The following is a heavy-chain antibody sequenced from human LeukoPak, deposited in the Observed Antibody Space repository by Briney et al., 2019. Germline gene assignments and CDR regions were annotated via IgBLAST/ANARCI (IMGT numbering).Heavy chain of an antibody. V-gene: IGHV4-59*01. CDR1: GGSISSYY. D-gene: IGHD4-17*01. CDR3: ARHDYGATRDY. CDR2: IHYSGRT. J-gene: IGHJ4*02. Sequence: SETLSLTCTVSGGSISSYYWSWIRQPPGKGLEWIGHIHYSGRTNYNPSLKSRVTISVITSKNQFSLKLSSVTTADTAVYYCARHDYGATRDYWGQGTLVTVSS.